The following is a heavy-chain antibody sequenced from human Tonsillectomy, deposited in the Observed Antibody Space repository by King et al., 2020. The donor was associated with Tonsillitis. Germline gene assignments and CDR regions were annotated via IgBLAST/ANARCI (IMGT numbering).Heavy chain of an antibody. D-gene: IGHD6-13*01. CDR3: AKVGSSWFAEYFHR. CDR2: IGGFVNSI. J-gene: IGHJ1*01. CDR1: GFTFSSYT. V-gene: IGHV3-23*04. Sequence: VQLVESGGGLVQPGGSLRLSCSASGFTFSSYTMSWVRQPPGKGLEWVSSIGGFVNSIYYADSGRGRFTISRDNSNNTLYLQMNSLRAGDTAVYFCAKVGSSWFAEYFHRWGQGTLVTVSS.